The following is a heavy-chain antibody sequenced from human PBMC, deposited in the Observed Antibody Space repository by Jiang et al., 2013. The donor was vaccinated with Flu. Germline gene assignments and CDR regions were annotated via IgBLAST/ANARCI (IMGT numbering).Heavy chain of an antibody. CDR3: STVSPRGSFFEY. J-gene: IGHJ4*02. V-gene: IGHV4-30-2*01. D-gene: IGHD1-26*01. CDR1: GGSLIGDFS. CDR2: VHHSGNT. Sequence: SLTCTVSGGSLIGDFSWNWLRQPPGKGLEWIGYVHHSGNTFYNPSLKSRVTMSVDTSKNQFSLNLRSVTAADTAVYYCSTVSPRGSFFEYWGQGTMATVSS.